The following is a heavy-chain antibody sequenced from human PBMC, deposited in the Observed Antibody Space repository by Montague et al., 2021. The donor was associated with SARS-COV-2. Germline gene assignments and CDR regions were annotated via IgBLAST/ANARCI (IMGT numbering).Heavy chain of an antibody. CDR2: IYYSGSS. V-gene: IGHV4-59*08. D-gene: IGHD1-7*01. CDR1: GGSMNSYH. CDR3: ARHGAFKNYEVFDY. Sequence: SETLSLTCTVSGGSMNSYHWSWIRQAPGKGLEWIGWIYYSGSSYSHPSLKSRLTISADTSRSEFYLKLTSVTAADTAVYFCARHGAFKNYEVFDYWGQGTLVTVSS. J-gene: IGHJ4*02.